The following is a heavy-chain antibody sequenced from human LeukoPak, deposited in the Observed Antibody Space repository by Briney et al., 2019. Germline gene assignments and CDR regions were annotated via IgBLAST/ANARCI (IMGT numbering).Heavy chain of an antibody. J-gene: IGHJ4*02. CDR1: GFTFSSDW. D-gene: IGHD3-16*02. CDR3: ARADYDYVWGSYRQYYFDY. CDR2: IKQDGSEK. Sequence: PGGSLRLSCAASGFTFSSDWMSWVRQAPGKGLEWVADIKQDGSEKYYVDSVKGRFTISRDNAKNSLYLQMNSLTAEDTAVYYCARADYDYVWGSYRQYYFDYWGQGTLVTVSS. V-gene: IGHV3-7*01.